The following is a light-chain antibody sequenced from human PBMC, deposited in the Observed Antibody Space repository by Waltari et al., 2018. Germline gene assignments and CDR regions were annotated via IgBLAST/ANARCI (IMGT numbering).Light chain of an antibody. CDR3: CSYAGSYTFHWV. CDR2: DVS. V-gene: IGLV2-11*01. Sequence: QSALTQPRSVSGSPGQSVTISCTGTSSDVGGYNYGSWFQQHPGEAPKLMIYDVSKRPSGVPDRFSGSKSGNTASLTISGLQAEDEADYCGCSYAGSYTFHWVFGGGTKLTVL. J-gene: IGLJ3*02. CDR1: SSDVGGYNY.